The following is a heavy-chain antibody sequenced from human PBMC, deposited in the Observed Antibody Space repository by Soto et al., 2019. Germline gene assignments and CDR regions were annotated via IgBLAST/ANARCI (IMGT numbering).Heavy chain of an antibody. J-gene: IGHJ5*02. CDR2: IIPIFGTA. Sequence: GASVKVSCKASGGTFSSYAIRWVRQAPGHGLEWRGGIIPIFGTANYAQKFQGRVTITADESTSTAYMELSSLRSEDTAVYYCAKNYGGKSWFDPWGQGTLVTVSS. CDR1: GGTFSSYA. CDR3: AKNYGGKSWFDP. V-gene: IGHV1-69*13. D-gene: IGHD4-17*01.